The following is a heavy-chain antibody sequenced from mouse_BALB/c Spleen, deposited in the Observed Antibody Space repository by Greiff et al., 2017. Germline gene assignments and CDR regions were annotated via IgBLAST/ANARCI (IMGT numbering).Heavy chain of an antibody. CDR3: ARWRGYYAMDY. V-gene: IGHV1-7*01. CDR2: INPSTGYT. CDR1: GYTFTSYW. Sequence: VQLQQSGAELAKPGASVKMSCKASGYTFTSYWMHWVKQRPGQGLEWIGYINPSTGYTEYNQKFKDKATLTADKSSSTAYMQLSSLTSEDSAVYYCARWRGYYAMDYWGQGTSVTVSS. J-gene: IGHJ4*01. D-gene: IGHD3-1*01.